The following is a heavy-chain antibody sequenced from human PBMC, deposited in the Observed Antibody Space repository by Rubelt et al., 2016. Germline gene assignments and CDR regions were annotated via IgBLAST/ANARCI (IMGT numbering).Heavy chain of an antibody. Sequence: DVQLLESGGGLLQPGGSLRLSCAASGFTFSNYPMAWVRQAPGKGLEWVSTIGTNAANTYYADSVKGRFTISRDNSKNTLFLQMESLTAEDTAIDYCAKDYGSGWYEDWGQGTLVTVSS. V-gene: IGHV3-23*01. D-gene: IGHD6-13*01. CDR2: IGTNAANT. J-gene: IGHJ4*02. CDR3: AKDYGSGWYED. CDR1: GFTFSNYP.